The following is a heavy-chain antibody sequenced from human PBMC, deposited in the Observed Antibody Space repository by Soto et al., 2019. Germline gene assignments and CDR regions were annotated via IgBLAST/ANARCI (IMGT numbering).Heavy chain of an antibody. CDR2: IHESGST. Sequence: SETLSLTCTVTGDSISSRSYYWGWIRQPPGKGLEWIGYIHESGSTNYSPSLKSRATMSVDTSKSQFSLKLTSVTAADTAVYFCATSGRSAYYYYYGMDVWGQGTTVTVSS. CDR3: ATSGRSAYYYYYGMDV. V-gene: IGHV4-61*05. CDR1: GDSISSRSYY. J-gene: IGHJ6*02. D-gene: IGHD2-15*01.